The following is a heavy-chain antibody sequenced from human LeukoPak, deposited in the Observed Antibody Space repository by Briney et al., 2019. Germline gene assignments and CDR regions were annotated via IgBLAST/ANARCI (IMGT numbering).Heavy chain of an antibody. D-gene: IGHD1-14*01. CDR1: GFTVSRNY. CDR2: IYGGGPT. V-gene: IGHV3-53*01. CDR3: ARDLGIAGTTHAFDI. Sequence: GGSLKLSCAASGFTVSRNYMSWVRQAPGRGLECVSVIYGGGPTYYADSVKGRFTISRDTSKNTLYPQMNSLRAEDTAVYFRARDLGIAGTTHAFDIWGQGTMVTVSS. J-gene: IGHJ3*02.